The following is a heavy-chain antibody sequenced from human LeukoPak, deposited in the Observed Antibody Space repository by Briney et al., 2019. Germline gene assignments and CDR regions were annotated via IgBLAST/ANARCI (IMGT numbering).Heavy chain of an antibody. Sequence: PGGPLRLSCAASGFTFSSYAMSWVRQAPGKGLEWVSAISGSGGSTYYADSVKGRFTISRDNSKNTLYLQMNSLRAEDTAVYYCAKLVSDYCSGGSCYEFFAFDIWGQGTMVTVSS. V-gene: IGHV3-23*01. CDR1: GFTFSSYA. D-gene: IGHD2-15*01. CDR2: ISGSGGST. CDR3: AKLVSDYCSGGSCYEFFAFDI. J-gene: IGHJ3*02.